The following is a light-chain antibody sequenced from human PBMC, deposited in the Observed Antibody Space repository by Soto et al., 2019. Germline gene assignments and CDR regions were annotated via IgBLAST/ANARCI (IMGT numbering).Light chain of an antibody. CDR1: QIISTY. J-gene: IGKJ4*01. Sequence: DIQMTQSPPSLSASVGDRVTITCRASQIISTYLNWYQQKPGKAPKLLIHAASSLQSGVPLRFSGTGSGTHFTLTISSLQLEDFATYYCQQSYSTPLTFGGGTKVEIK. V-gene: IGKV1-39*01. CDR2: AAS. CDR3: QQSYSTPLT.